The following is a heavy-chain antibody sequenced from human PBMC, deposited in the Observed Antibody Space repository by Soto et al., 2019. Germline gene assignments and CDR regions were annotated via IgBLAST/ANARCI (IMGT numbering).Heavy chain of an antibody. D-gene: IGHD3-9*01. CDR2: MYWNDDK. J-gene: IGHJ5*01. V-gene: IGHV2-5*01. CDR1: GFSLTNTGVT. CDR3: EHSHFEILTGPFDS. Sequence: GPTLVNPTQNLTLTFTFAGFSLTNTGVTVGWIRQPPGKALEWLALMYWNDDKRYNPSLRNRLTIAKDTSKNRVVLTLDNVGPVDTATYFCEHSHFEILTGPFDSWGRGTLVTVSS.